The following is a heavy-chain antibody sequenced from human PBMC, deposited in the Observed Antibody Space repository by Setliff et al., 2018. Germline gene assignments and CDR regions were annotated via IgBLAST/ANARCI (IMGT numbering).Heavy chain of an antibody. J-gene: IGHJ4*02. CDR1: GGSISSGGYY. CDR2: IYYSGSTS. V-gene: IGHV4-31*03. Sequence: SETLSLTCTVSGGSISSGGYYWSWIRQHPGKGLEWIGYIYYSGSTSYYNPSLKSRVTISVDTSKNQFSLKLSSVTAADTAMYYCARGRAGHSGHWGQGTLVTVSS. CDR3: ARGRAGHSGH. D-gene: IGHD6-19*01.